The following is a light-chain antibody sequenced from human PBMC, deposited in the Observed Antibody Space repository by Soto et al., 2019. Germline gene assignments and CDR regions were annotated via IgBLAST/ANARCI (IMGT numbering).Light chain of an antibody. CDR2: SNI. CDR1: SSNIRRNT. J-gene: IGLJ2*01. CDR3: AAWDDNLNGVV. Sequence: QSVLTQPPSASGTPGQRVIMSCSGSSSNIRRNTVNWYQQLPGTAPKLLIYSNIQRPSGVPDRFSGSKSGTSASLAISGLQSEDEAEYYCAAWDDNLNGVVFGGGTKLTVL. V-gene: IGLV1-44*01.